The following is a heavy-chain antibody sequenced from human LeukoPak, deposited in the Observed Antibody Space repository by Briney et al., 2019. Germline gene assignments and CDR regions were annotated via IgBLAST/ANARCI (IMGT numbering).Heavy chain of an antibody. D-gene: IGHD1-26*01. J-gene: IGHJ6*02. CDR1: GYTLTELS. CDR3: ATSLYSGLRPGDYYYGMDV. CDR2: FDSEDGET. V-gene: IGHV1-24*01. Sequence: ASVKVSCKVSGYTLTELSMHWVRQAPGKGLEWMGGFDSEDGETIYAQKFQGRVTMTEDTSTDTAYMELSSLRSEDTAVYYCATSLYSGLRPGDYYYGMDVWGQGTTVTVSS.